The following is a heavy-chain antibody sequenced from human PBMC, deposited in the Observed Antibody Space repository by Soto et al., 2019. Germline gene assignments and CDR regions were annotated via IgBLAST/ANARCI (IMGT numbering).Heavy chain of an antibody. D-gene: IGHD3-22*01. J-gene: IGHJ6*02. CDR2: ISPYDDNT. CDR1: GYTFNSYG. Sequence: QVQLVQSGTEVKKPGASVKVSCKASGYTFNSYGISWERQAPGQGLEWMGWISPYDDNTNYAQNLQGRVTMTTDTSTRTAYMELRSLRSDDTAVYYCARGGYYDSSGSRNYHYYGMDAWGQGTTVTVS. V-gene: IGHV1-18*01. CDR3: ARGGYYDSSGSRNYHYYGMDA.